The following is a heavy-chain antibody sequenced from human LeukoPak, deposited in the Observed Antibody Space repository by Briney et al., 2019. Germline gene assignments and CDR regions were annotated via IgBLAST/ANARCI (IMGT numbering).Heavy chain of an antibody. CDR3: AKNRSAAHMIWNALDL. D-gene: IGHD3-22*01. CDR2: ISGSTSCI. Sequence: GGSLRLSCAASGFTFSSYGMNWVRQAPGKGLEWVSSISGSTSCIYYGDSVEGRFTISRDNAKNSLYLQMNSLRAEDTAVYHCAKNRSAAHMIWNALDLWGQGTMVTVSS. CDR1: GFTFSSYG. J-gene: IGHJ3*01. V-gene: IGHV3-21*01.